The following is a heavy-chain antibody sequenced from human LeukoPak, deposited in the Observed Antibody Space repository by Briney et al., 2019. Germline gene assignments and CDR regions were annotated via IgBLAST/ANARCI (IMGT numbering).Heavy chain of an antibody. V-gene: IGHV3-33*01. Sequence: GGSLRLSCAASGFTFTNYGMHWVRQAPGKGLEWVAVIWYDGSNEYYADSVKGRFTISRDNSKNTLYLQMNSLRAEDTAVYYCARDQYDSSGYYYDYWGQGTLVTVSS. D-gene: IGHD3-22*01. J-gene: IGHJ4*02. CDR2: IWYDGSNE. CDR1: GFTFTNYG. CDR3: ARDQYDSSGYYYDY.